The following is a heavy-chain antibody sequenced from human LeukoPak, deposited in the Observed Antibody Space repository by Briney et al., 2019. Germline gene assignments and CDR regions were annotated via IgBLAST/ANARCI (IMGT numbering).Heavy chain of an antibody. CDR3: ARSYYYDSSHTADY. V-gene: IGHV3-33*01. J-gene: IGHJ4*02. CDR2: IWYDGSNK. CDR1: GFTFSNYG. D-gene: IGHD3-22*01. Sequence: PGRSLRLSCAASGFTFSNYGMHWVRQAPGKGLEWVAYIWYDGSNKYYTDSVKGRFTISRDNSENTLYLQMNSLRAEDTAVYYCARSYYYDSSHTADYWGQGTLVTVPS.